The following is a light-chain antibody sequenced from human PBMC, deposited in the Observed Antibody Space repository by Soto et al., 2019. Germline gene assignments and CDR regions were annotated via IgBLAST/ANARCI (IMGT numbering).Light chain of an antibody. Sequence: DIQLTQSPSTLSASVGDRVTITCRTSRSIDTWLAWYQLKPGKAPRLLISDASILESGGPSRFSGTASGTKFTLTISSLQPDDFATYHCQQYTSYSGTFGQGTKVEIK. CDR1: RSIDTW. CDR2: DAS. V-gene: IGKV1-5*01. CDR3: QQYTSYSGT. J-gene: IGKJ1*01.